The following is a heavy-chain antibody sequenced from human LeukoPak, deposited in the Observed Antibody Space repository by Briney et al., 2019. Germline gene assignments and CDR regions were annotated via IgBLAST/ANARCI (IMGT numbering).Heavy chain of an antibody. J-gene: IGHJ4*02. D-gene: IGHD3-10*01. Sequence: GGSLRLSCAASGFTFSYYWMHWVRQAPGKGLVWVSRIKTDGSRTSYADSVKGRFTISRDNAKNSLYLQMNSLRAEDTAVYYCARSLISRGSGSYSSDYWGRGTLVTVSS. CDR1: GFTFSYYW. CDR3: ARSLISRGSGSYSSDY. V-gene: IGHV3-74*01. CDR2: IKTDGSRT.